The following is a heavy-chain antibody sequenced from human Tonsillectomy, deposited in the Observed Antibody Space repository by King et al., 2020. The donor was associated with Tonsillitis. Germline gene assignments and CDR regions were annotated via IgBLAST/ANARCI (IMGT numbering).Heavy chain of an antibody. D-gene: IGHD3-9*01. CDR1: GYSFTSYW. CDR2: IDPSDSYT. Sequence: QLVQSGAEVKKPGESLRISCKGSGYSFTSYWISWVRQMPGKGLEWMGRIDPSDSYTNYSPSFQGHVTISADKFISTAYLQWSSLKATDTAMYYSARGSDYDILAGYYTWFDPWGQGTLVTVSS. J-gene: IGHJ5*02. CDR3: ARGSDYDILAGYYTWFDP. V-gene: IGHV5-10-1*03.